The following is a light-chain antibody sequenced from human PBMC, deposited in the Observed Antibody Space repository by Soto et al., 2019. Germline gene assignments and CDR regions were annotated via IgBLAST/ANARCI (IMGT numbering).Light chain of an antibody. CDR1: QSVRSN. CDR3: QQHSAWPLT. J-gene: IGKJ4*01. V-gene: IGKV3-15*01. Sequence: EIVMTQSPATLSVSPGERATLFCRASQSVRSNFLAWYQQKPGQAPSLLIYGASIRATGIPARFSGSGSGTEFTLTINRLQSEDFAVYYCQQHSAWPLTFGGGTKVEIK. CDR2: GAS.